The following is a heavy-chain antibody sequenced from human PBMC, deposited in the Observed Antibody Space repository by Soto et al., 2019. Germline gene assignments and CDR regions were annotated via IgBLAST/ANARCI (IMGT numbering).Heavy chain of an antibody. V-gene: IGHV3-23*01. J-gene: IGHJ4*02. Sequence: EVQLLGSGGGLVQPGGSLRLSCAASGLTFSTYAMSWVRQAPGKGLEWVSSISGNGANTYYTDSVKGRFIISRDNSKNTLFLQMNSLSAVDTALYYSAKDRPNYCGSGGGYYKAGGDYWGQGTLVTVSS. CDR1: GLTFSTYA. CDR3: AKDRPNYCGSGGGYYKAGGDY. CDR2: ISGNGANT. D-gene: IGHD3-10*01.